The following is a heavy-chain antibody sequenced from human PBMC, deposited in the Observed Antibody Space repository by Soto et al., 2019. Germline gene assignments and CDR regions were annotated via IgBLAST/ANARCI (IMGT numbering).Heavy chain of an antibody. D-gene: IGHD6-19*01. Sequence: PVGSLRLSCVASGFTFSSYGMHWVRQAPGKGLEWVALIWYDGSNNQCATSVKGRFTISRDNSKNTVYLQMNSLRAEDTGVYYCVREGTKYSSGSNEDAFDIWGQGTMVTVSS. CDR3: VREGTKYSSGSNEDAFDI. CDR1: GFTFSSYG. V-gene: IGHV3-33*01. J-gene: IGHJ3*02. CDR2: IWYDGSNN.